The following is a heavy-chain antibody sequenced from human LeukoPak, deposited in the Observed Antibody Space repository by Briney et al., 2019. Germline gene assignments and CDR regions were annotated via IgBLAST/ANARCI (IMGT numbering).Heavy chain of an antibody. Sequence: SETLSLTCTVSGDSLTTYYWIWIRQPAGKGLEWIGRIHPSGSIHYNSSLKSRLTMSVDTPKNQVSLRLSSVTAADTAVYYCARGGGSYKLDYWGQGILVTVSS. CDR2: IHPSGSI. CDR3: ARGGGSYKLDY. V-gene: IGHV4-4*07. J-gene: IGHJ4*02. CDR1: GDSLTTYY. D-gene: IGHD1-26*01.